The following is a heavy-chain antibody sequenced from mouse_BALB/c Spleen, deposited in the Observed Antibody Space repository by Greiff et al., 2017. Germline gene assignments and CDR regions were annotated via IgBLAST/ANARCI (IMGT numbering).Heavy chain of an antibody. J-gene: IGHJ2*01. CDR1: GFYIKDTY. D-gene: IGHD2-14*01. V-gene: IGHV14-3*02. CDR3: AGTGY. CDR2: IDPTNGNT. Sequence: VQLQQSGAELVKPGASVKLSCTASGFYIKDTYMHWVKQSPEQGLEWIGWIDPTNGNTKYDPKFQGKATITADTSSNTAYLQLSSLTSEDTAVYYCAGTGYWGQGTPLTVSA.